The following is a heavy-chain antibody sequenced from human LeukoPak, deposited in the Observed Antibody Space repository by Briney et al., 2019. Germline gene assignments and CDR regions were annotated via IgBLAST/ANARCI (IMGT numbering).Heavy chain of an antibody. J-gene: IGHJ4*02. Sequence: PSETLSLTCTVSGSSFNSDDQNWIWIRQSPGKGLEWIVSIHPSGMLYNNPSLESRGTMSRDTSKNQFSLNLNSVTAADTAVYFCSRGMGSRKLGYWGQGILVTVSS. CDR1: GSSFNSDDQN. V-gene: IGHV4-31*03. CDR2: IHPSGML. D-gene: IGHD2-2*01. CDR3: SRGMGSRKLGY.